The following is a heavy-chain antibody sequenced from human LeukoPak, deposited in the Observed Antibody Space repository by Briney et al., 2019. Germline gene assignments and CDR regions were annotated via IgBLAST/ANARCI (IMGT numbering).Heavy chain of an antibody. Sequence: ASVKVSCKASGYTFTSYGISWVRQAPGQGLEWMGWISTYNGNTNYAQKLQGRVTMTTDTSTSTAYMELRSLRSDDTSVYYCARDPFDFWSGFVFGYWGQGTLVTVSS. CDR1: GYTFTSYG. V-gene: IGHV1-18*01. D-gene: IGHD3-3*01. CDR3: ARDPFDFWSGFVFGY. J-gene: IGHJ4*02. CDR2: ISTYNGNT.